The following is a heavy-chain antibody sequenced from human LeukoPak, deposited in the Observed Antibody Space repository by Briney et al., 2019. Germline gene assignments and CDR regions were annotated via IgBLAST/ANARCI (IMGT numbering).Heavy chain of an antibody. CDR2: IYYSGST. CDR1: GGSISSGDYY. V-gene: IGHV4-30-4*01. Sequence: PSQTLSLTCTVSGGSISSGDYYWSWIRQPPGKGLEWIGYIYYSGSTYYNPSLKSRVTISVDTSKNQFSLKLSSVTAADTAVYYCARDRNYGSGSNTESLGYWGQGTLVTVSS. CDR3: ARDRNYGSGSNTESLGY. J-gene: IGHJ4*02. D-gene: IGHD3-10*01.